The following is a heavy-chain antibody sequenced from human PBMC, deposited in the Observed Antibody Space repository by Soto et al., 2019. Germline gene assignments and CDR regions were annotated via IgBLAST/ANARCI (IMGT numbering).Heavy chain of an antibody. CDR3: ARVRRYCSSTSCHGGAYYYTDV. D-gene: IGHD2-2*01. V-gene: IGHV4-59*01. Sequence: SETLSLTCTVSGGSISSYYWSWIRQPPGKGLEWIGYIYYSGSTNYNPSLKSRVTISVDTSKNQFSLKLSSVTAADTAVYYCARVRRYCSSTSCHGGAYYYTDVWGKGTTVTVSS. CDR1: GGSISSYY. J-gene: IGHJ6*03. CDR2: IYYSGST.